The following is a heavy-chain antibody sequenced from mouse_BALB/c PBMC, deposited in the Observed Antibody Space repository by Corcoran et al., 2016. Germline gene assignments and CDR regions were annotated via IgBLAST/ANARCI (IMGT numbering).Heavy chain of an antibody. J-gene: IGHJ2*01. D-gene: IGHD1-1*01. CDR3: ARDYYGSSYFGY. Sequence: DVQLQESGPGLVKPSQSLSLTCSVTGYSITSGYYWNWIRQFPGNKLEWMGYISYDGSNNYNPSLKNRISITRDTSKNQFFLKLNSVTTEDTATYYCARDYYGSSYFGYWGQGTTLTVSS. CDR2: ISYDGSN. V-gene: IGHV3-6*02. CDR1: GYSITSGYY.